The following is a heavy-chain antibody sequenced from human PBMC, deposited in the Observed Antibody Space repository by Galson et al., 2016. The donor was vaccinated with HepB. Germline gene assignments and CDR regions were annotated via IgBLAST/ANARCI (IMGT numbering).Heavy chain of an antibody. CDR3: ATDYCSGPSCYFAAFGI. CDR1: GFTFSKAW. Sequence: SLRLSCAASGFTFSKAWMSWVRQAQGTGPEWIGRIKAESDDGTTDYAAPVKGRFTISRDDSKNTLYLQMRSLRTEDTAVYYCATDYCSGPSCYFAAFGIWGQGTIVAVSS. V-gene: IGHV3-15*01. J-gene: IGHJ3*02. CDR2: IKAESDDGTT. D-gene: IGHD2-2*01.